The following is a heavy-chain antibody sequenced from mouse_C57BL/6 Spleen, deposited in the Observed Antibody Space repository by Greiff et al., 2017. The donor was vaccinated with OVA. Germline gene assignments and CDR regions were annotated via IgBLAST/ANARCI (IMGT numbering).Heavy chain of an antibody. V-gene: IGHV5-17*01. J-gene: IGHJ4*01. D-gene: IGHD2-5*01. CDR1: GFTFSDYG. Sequence: DVMLVESGGGLVKPGGSLKLSCAASGFTFSDYGMHWVRQAPEKGLEWVAYISSGSSTIYYADTVKGRFTISRDNAKNTLFLQMTSLRSEDTAMYYCARESKRAMDYWGQGTSVTVSS. CDR3: ARESKRAMDY. CDR2: ISSGSSTI.